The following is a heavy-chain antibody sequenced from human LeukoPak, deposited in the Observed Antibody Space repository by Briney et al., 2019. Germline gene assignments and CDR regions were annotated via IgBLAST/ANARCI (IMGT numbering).Heavy chain of an antibody. CDR2: ISYDGSNK. V-gene: IGHV3-30*18. CDR1: GFPFRSYG. D-gene: IGHD2/OR15-2a*01. J-gene: IGHJ4*02. Sequence: SLRLSCAASGFPFRSYGMHLVRQAPGKGLEWVAVISYDGSNKYYADSVKGRFTISRDNSKNTLYLQMNSLRAEDTAVYYCAKGTTLMDYWGQGTLVTVSS. CDR3: AKGTTLMDY.